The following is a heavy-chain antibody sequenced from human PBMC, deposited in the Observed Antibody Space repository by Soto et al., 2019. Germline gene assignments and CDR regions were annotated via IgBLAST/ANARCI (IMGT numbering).Heavy chain of an antibody. J-gene: IGHJ5*02. V-gene: IGHV1-69*13. Sequence: SVKVSCKASGGTFSSCAISWVRQAPGQGLEWMGGIIPIFGTANYAQKFQGRVTITADESTSTAYMELSSLRSEDTAVYYCARVPAFEVATITNWFDPWGQGTLVTVSS. D-gene: IGHD5-12*01. CDR3: ARVPAFEVATITNWFDP. CDR1: GGTFSSCA. CDR2: IIPIFGTA.